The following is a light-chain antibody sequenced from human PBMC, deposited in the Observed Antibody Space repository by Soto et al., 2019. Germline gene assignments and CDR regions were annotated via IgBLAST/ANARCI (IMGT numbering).Light chain of an antibody. CDR3: QQYENLPT. J-gene: IGKJ5*01. CDR2: DAS. Sequence: DIQMTQSPSSLSSSVGDRVTVTCQASQNINNYLNWYQQKPGRAPKLLIYDASNLEAGVPSRFRGSGSGTDFTFTISRLQPEDIATYYCQQYENLPTFGQGTRLEIK. V-gene: IGKV1-33*01. CDR1: QNINNY.